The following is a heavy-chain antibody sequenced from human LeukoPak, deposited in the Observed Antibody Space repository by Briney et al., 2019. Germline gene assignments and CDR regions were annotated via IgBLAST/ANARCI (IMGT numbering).Heavy chain of an antibody. CDR1: GFTFNSFA. CDR3: AKGYNCGGDCYNFDY. D-gene: IGHD2-21*02. V-gene: IGHV3-23*01. Sequence: PGGSLRLSCGASGFTFNSFAMTWVRQAPGKGLEWVSAITGSGGSTYYVDSVKGRFTISRDNSKNTLYLQMNSLRAEDTAVYYCAKGYNCGGDCYNFDYWGQGTLVTVSS. CDR2: ITGSGGST. J-gene: IGHJ4*02.